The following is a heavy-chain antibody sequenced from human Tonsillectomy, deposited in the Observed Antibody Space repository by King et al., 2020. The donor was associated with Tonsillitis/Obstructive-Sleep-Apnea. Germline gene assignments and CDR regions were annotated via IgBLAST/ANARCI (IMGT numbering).Heavy chain of an antibody. Sequence: QLVQSGAEVKKPGASVKVSCKASGYTFTNYGISWVRQAPGQGLEWMGWISPYNGNTNSAQKLQGRFTMITDTSTSTAFMELRSLRADDTDVYYCARDSMSHYYDSSAYYTFDYWGQGTLVTVSS. J-gene: IGHJ4*02. CDR3: ARDSMSHYYDSSAYYTFDY. CDR2: ISPYNGNT. CDR1: GYTFTNYG. V-gene: IGHV1-18*01. D-gene: IGHD3-22*01.